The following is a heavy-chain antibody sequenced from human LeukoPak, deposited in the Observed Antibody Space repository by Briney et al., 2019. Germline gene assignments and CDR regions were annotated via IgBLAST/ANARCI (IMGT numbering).Heavy chain of an antibody. Sequence: PSETLSLTCTVSGGSISSYYWSWIRQPPGKGLEWIGYIYYSGSTNYNPSLKSRVTISVDTSKNRFSLKLSSVTAADTAVYYCARQTRGYYFDYWGQGTLVTVSS. V-gene: IGHV4-59*08. J-gene: IGHJ4*02. CDR3: ARQTRGYYFDY. CDR2: IYYSGST. CDR1: GGSISSYY. D-gene: IGHD3-10*01.